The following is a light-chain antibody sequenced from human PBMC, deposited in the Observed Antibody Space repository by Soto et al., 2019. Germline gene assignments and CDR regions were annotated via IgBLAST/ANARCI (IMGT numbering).Light chain of an antibody. CDR1: QSVSSSY. Sequence: EIVLTQSPGTLSLSPGERATLSCRASQSVSSSYLAWYQQKPGQAPRLLIYGASSRATGISDRFSGWGSGTDFTLTISSLEPEDFAVYYCQQRSNWPRTCGQGTKV. J-gene: IGKJ1*01. CDR3: QQRSNWPRT. CDR2: GAS. V-gene: IGKV3D-20*02.